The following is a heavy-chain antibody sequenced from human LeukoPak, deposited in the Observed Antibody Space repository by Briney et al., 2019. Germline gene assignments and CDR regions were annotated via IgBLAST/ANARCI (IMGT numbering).Heavy chain of an antibody. J-gene: IGHJ6*03. CDR3: ARLSYYYYYYYMDV. Sequence: GGSLRLSCAASGFTFSSYAMTWVRQAPGKGLEWVSAITGGGDTTYYADSVKGRFTISRDNSKNSLYLQMNSLRAEDTAVYYCARLSYYYYYYYMDVWGKGTTVTVSS. V-gene: IGHV3-23*01. CDR1: GFTFSSYA. D-gene: IGHD2-8*01. CDR2: ITGGGDTT.